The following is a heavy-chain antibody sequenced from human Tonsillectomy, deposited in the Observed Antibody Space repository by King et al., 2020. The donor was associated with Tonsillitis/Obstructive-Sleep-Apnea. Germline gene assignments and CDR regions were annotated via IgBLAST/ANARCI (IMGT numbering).Heavy chain of an antibody. CDR1: GFTFSSYA. Sequence: VQLVESGGGVVQPGRSLRLSCAASGFTFSSYAMHWVRQAPGKGLEWVAVISYDGSNKYYADSVKGRFTISRDNSKNTLYLQMNSLRAEDTAVYYCARDTIAVAEYYFDYWGQGTLVTVSS. CDR3: ARDTIAVAEYYFDY. J-gene: IGHJ4*02. V-gene: IGHV3-30*04. CDR2: ISYDGSNK. D-gene: IGHD6-19*01.